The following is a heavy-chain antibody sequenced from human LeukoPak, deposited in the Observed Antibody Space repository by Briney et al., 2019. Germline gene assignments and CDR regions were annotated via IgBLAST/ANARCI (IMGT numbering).Heavy chain of an antibody. CDR2: IYSGGST. CDR1: GFTVSSNY. Sequence: PGGSLRLSCAASGFTVSSNYMSWVRQAPGKGLEWVSVIYSGGSTYYADSVKGRFTISRENAKNSLYLQMNSLRAGDTAVYYCARASSGLDYWGQGILVTVSS. CDR3: ARASSGLDY. D-gene: IGHD3-22*01. J-gene: IGHJ4*02. V-gene: IGHV3-53*01.